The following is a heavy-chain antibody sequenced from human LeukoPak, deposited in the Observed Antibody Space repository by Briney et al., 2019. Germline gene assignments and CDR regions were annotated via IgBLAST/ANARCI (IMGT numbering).Heavy chain of an antibody. J-gene: IGHJ4*02. CDR1: GFTFSTYG. D-gene: IGHD3-22*01. Sequence: PGGSLRLSCAASGFTFSTYGMHWVRQAQGKGLEWVALTWYDGSNKNYADSVKGRFTISRDDSKSIAYLQMNSLKTEDTAVYYCTRDRAYYYDSSGYFIDYWGQGTLVTVSS. CDR3: TRDRAYYYDSSGYFIDY. CDR2: TWYDGSNK. V-gene: IGHV3-33*01.